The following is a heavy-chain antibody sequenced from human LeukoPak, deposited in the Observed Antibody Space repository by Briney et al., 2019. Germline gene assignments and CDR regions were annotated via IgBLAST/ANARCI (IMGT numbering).Heavy chain of an antibody. CDR1: GFTFSSYA. V-gene: IGHV3-23*01. J-gene: IGHJ4*02. D-gene: IGHD3-22*01. CDR3: ARDQADNYYDSSGYYYGFDY. CDR2: ISGSGGNT. Sequence: GGSLRLSCAASGFTFSSYAMSWVRQAPGKGLEWVSAISGSGGNTYYTDSVKGRFTISRDNAKNSLYLQMNSLRAEDTAVYYCARDQADNYYDSSGYYYGFDYWGQGTLVTVSS.